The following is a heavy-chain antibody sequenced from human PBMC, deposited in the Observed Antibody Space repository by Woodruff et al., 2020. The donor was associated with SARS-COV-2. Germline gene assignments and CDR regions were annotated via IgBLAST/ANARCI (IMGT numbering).Heavy chain of an antibody. J-gene: IGHJ6*03. CDR3: ARGAAATPITMIVVVTPNYYYYMD. Sequence: GKGLEWVAVISYDGSNKYYADSVKGRFTISRDNSKNTLYLQMNSLRAEDTAVYYCARGAAATPITMIVVVTPNYYYYMD. V-gene: IGHV3-30-3*01. CDR2: ISYDGSNK. D-gene: IGHD3-22*01.